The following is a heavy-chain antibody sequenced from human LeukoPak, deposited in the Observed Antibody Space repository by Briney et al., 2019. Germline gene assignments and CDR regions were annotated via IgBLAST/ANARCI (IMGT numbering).Heavy chain of an antibody. CDR2: INHSGST. Sequence: PSETLSLTCAVYGGSFSGYYWSWIRQPPGKGLEWIGEINHSGSTNYNPSLKSRVTISVDTSKNQFSLKLSSVTAADTAVYYCARGEQLWNFDYWGQGTLVTVSS. D-gene: IGHD5-18*01. J-gene: IGHJ4*02. CDR3: ARGEQLWNFDY. V-gene: IGHV4-34*01. CDR1: GGSFSGYY.